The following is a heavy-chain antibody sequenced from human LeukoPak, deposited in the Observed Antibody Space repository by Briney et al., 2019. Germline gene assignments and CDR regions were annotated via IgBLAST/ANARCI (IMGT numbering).Heavy chain of an antibody. J-gene: IGHJ4*02. V-gene: IGHV4-59*01. Sequence: SETLSLTCTVSGGSIYNFYWSWIRQPPGKGLEWIGYIFHSGSTNYNPSLKSRVTISVDTSKNQFSLKVTSATAADTAVCYCARGSWYSSGVWPVFDHWGQGTLITVSS. CDR3: ARGSWYSSGVWPVFDH. CDR2: IFHSGST. D-gene: IGHD6-19*01. CDR1: GGSIYNFY.